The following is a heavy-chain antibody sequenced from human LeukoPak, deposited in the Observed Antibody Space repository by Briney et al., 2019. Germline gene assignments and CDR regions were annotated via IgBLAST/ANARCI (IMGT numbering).Heavy chain of an antibody. D-gene: IGHD6-19*01. CDR3: ARGPIAVAATHYYYGMDV. V-gene: IGHV3-21*01. CDR1: GFTFSSYS. J-gene: IGHJ6*02. CDR2: ISSSSSYI. Sequence: PGGSLRLSCAASGFTFSSYSMNWVRQAPGKGLEWVSSISSSSSYIYYADSVKGRFTISRDNAKNSLYLQMNSLRAEDTAVYYCARGPIAVAATHYYYGMDVWGQGTTVTVSS.